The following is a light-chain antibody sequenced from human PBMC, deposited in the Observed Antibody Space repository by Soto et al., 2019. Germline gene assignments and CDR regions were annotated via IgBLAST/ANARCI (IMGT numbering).Light chain of an antibody. CDR3: GSYTRSNSVI. J-gene: IGLJ2*01. V-gene: IGLV2-14*03. CDR1: SSDIGAYAY. CDR2: DVN. Sequence: QSALTQPACVSGSPGQSIAISCTGTSSDIGAYAYVSWYQQHPGKIPKLIVFDVNYRPSGVSSRFSGSKSGNTASLTISGLQAEDEADYYCGSYTRSNSVIFGGGTKLTVL.